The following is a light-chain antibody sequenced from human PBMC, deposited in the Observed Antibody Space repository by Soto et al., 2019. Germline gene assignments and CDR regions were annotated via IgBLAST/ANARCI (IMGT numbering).Light chain of an antibody. V-gene: IGKV3-11*01. Sequence: EIVLTQSAATLSLSPGDRATLSCRASQSVNSYLAWYQQKPGQAPRLLIYDASNRATGIPARFSGSGSGTDFTLTISSLEPEDFAVYYCQQRSNWPSTFGGGTKVEIK. J-gene: IGKJ4*01. CDR1: QSVNSY. CDR3: QQRSNWPST. CDR2: DAS.